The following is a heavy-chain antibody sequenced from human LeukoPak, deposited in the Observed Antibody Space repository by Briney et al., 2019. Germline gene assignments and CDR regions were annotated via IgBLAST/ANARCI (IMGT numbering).Heavy chain of an antibody. D-gene: IGHD6-19*01. V-gene: IGHV3-23*01. CDR3: AKAEGKRPTGGRWLD. Sequence: RGSLSLSCVASGFSFSSYAMTWVRQAPGRGLESVSAISGIGVYAYYADSVKSRFTISRDNSKKTLYLQLNRLRAEDTAIYYGAKAEGKRPTGGRWLDWGQGTLVTVSS. CDR1: GFSFSSYA. J-gene: IGHJ4*02. CDR2: ISGIGVYA.